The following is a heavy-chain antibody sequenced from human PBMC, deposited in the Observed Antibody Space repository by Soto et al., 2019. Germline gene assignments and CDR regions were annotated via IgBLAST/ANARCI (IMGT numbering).Heavy chain of an antibody. CDR3: ARRAFGSSRSFDI. D-gene: IGHD6-6*01. CDR2: ISDSGGLT. Sequence: VQLLESGGDLVHPGGSLRLSCAASEFAFSSHPMSWVRQAPERGLEWVSGISDSGGLTYNADSVKGRFTISRDNSKNTLYLQMNSLRAEDTALYYCARRAFGSSRSFDIWGQGTMVTVSS. J-gene: IGHJ3*02. CDR1: EFAFSSHP. V-gene: IGHV3-23*01.